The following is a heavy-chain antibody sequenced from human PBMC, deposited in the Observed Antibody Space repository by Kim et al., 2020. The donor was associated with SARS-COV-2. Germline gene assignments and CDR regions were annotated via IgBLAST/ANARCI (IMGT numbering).Heavy chain of an antibody. D-gene: IGHD6-13*01. V-gene: IGHV4-61*02. CDR2: IYTSGST. Sequence: SETLSLTCTVSGGSISSGSYYWSWIRQPAGKGLEWIGRIYTSGSTNYNPSLKSRVTISVDTSKNQFSLKLSSVTAADTAVYYCARCGSSSWETGNWFDPWGQGTLVTVSS. CDR3: ARCGSSSWETGNWFDP. CDR1: GGSISSGSYY. J-gene: IGHJ5*02.